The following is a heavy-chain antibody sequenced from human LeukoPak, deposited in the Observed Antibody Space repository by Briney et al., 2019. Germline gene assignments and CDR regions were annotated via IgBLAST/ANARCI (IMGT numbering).Heavy chain of an antibody. V-gene: IGHV3-7*01. CDR3: ASGNWNDRAFDI. Sequence: GGSLRLSCAASRFTFSTYWMSWVRQAPGKGLEWVANIKPDGGEKYYVDSAKGGFTISRDNAKNSLYLQMSSLRAEDTAVYYCASGNWNDRAFDIWGQGTMVTVSS. CDR1: RFTFSTYW. CDR2: IKPDGGEK. J-gene: IGHJ3*02. D-gene: IGHD1-20*01.